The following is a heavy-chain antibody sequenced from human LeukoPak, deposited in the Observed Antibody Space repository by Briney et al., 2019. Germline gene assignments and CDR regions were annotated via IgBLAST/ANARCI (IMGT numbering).Heavy chain of an antibody. J-gene: IGHJ3*02. CDR1: GGSFSGYY. D-gene: IGHD2-21*02. V-gene: IGHV4-34*01. Sequence: SETLSLTCAVYGGSFSGYYWSWIRQPPGKGLEWIGEINHSGSTNYNPSLKSRVTISVDTSKNQFSLKLSSVTAADTAVYYCARHRPSAYCGGDCYSYAFDIWGQGTMVTVSS. CDR2: INHSGST. CDR3: ARHRPSAYCGGDCYSYAFDI.